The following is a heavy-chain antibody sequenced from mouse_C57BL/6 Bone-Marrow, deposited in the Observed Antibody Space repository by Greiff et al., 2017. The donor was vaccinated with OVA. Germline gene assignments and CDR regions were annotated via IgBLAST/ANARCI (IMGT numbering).Heavy chain of an antibody. CDR3: TSDLLWGYYAMDY. V-gene: IGHV6-6*01. D-gene: IGHD2-1*01. J-gene: IGHJ4*01. Sequence: EVKLVESGGGLVQPGGSMKLSCAASGFTFSDAWMDWVRQSPEKGLEWVAEIRNKANNHATYYAESVKGRFTISRDDSKSSVYLQMNSLRAEDTGIYYCTSDLLWGYYAMDYWGQGTSVTVSS. CDR2: IRNKANNHAT. CDR1: GFTFSDAW.